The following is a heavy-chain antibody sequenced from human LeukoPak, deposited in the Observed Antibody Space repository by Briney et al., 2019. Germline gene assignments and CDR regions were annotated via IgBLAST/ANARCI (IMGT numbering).Heavy chain of an antibody. CDR1: GFTFRNYG. CDR3: AKTRVHNSNDY. D-gene: IGHD4-23*01. Sequence: GGSLRLSCAASGFTFRNYGMNWVRQAPGKGLEWVTIIWYDGSNKYYADSVKGRFIISRDYSKNTLYLQMNSLRAEDTAVYYCAKTRVHNSNDYWGQGTLVTVSS. V-gene: IGHV3-33*06. CDR2: IWYDGSNK. J-gene: IGHJ4*02.